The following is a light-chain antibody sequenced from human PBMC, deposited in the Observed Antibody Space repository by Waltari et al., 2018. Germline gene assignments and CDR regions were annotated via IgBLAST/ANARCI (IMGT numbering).Light chain of an antibody. CDR3: SSYSSVTNVV. CDR2: DVS. J-gene: IGLJ2*01. Sequence: QSALTQPASVSGSPGQSITISCTGTSSDVGGHPYVSWYQQHPGEAPKLIRYDVSSRPSGVSPRFAASRSGNTASLTISGLRTEDEADYYCSSYSSVTNVVFGGGTKLTVL. V-gene: IGLV2-14*01. CDR1: SSDVGGHPY.